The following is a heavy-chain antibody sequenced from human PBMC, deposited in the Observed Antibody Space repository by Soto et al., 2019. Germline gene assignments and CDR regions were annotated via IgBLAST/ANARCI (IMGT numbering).Heavy chain of an antibody. CDR3: ARDNGYSYGYPLEH. CDR1: GGSISSYY. J-gene: IGHJ4*02. V-gene: IGHV4-59*01. CDR2: IYYSGST. D-gene: IGHD5-18*01. Sequence: QVQLQESGPGLVKPSETLSLTCTVSGGSISSYYWSWIRQPPGKGLEWIGYIYYSGSTNYNPSLKSRVTISVDTSKNQFSLKLSSVTAADTAVYYCARDNGYSYGYPLEHLGQGTLVTVSS.